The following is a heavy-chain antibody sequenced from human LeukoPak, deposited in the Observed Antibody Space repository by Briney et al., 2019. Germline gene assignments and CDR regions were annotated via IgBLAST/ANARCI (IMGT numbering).Heavy chain of an antibody. D-gene: IGHD6-19*01. CDR3: ARRAGNFDI. CDR2: ISSSSSTI. CDR1: GFTFSSYS. J-gene: IGHJ3*02. V-gene: IGHV3-48*04. Sequence: GGSLRLSCAASGFTFSSYSMNWVRQAPGKGLEWVSYISSSSSTIYYADSVKGRFTISRDNAKNSLYLQMNSLRAEDTAVYYCARRAGNFDIWGQGTMVTVSS.